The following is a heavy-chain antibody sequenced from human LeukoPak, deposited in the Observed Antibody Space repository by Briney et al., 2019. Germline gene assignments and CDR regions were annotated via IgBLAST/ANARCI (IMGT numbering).Heavy chain of an antibody. CDR1: GFTFSSYS. Sequence: PGGSLRLSCAASGFTFSSYSMNWVRQAPGKGLEWVSSISSSSSYIYYADSVKGRFTISRDNAKNSLYLQMNSLRAEDTAVYYCARSPSRWLVPDRYNWFDPWGQGTLVTVSS. J-gene: IGHJ5*02. CDR3: ARSPSRWLVPDRYNWFDP. D-gene: IGHD6-19*01. CDR2: ISSSSSYI. V-gene: IGHV3-21*01.